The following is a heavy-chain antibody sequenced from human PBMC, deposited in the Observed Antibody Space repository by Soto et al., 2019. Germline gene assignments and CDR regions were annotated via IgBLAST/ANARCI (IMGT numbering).Heavy chain of an antibody. CDR3: ARGAPPYSSSWYYFDY. V-gene: IGHV4-59*01. Sequence: SETLALSCTDSGGSIRSYHGSWIRKPPGKGLEWIGYIYYSGSTNYNPSLKSRVTISVDTSKNQFSLKLSSVTAADTAVYYCARGAPPYSSSWYYFDYWGQGTLVTVSS. J-gene: IGHJ4*02. D-gene: IGHD6-13*01. CDR1: GGSIRSYH. CDR2: IYYSGST.